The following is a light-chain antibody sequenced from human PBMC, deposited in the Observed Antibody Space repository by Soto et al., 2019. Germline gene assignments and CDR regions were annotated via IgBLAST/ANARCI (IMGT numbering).Light chain of an antibody. J-gene: IGLJ2*01. CDR1: TSNIINNF. CDR2: TNN. CDR3: GAWDYSVTAFV. V-gene: IGLV1-51*01. Sequence: QSVLTQPPSVSAAPGETVTISCSGRTSNIINNFVSWYRQLPGAAPLLLIHTNNKRPSGVSDRFSGSKSGSSATLGSAGLPTGDEAHYYCGAWDYSVTAFVFGGGTKVTVL.